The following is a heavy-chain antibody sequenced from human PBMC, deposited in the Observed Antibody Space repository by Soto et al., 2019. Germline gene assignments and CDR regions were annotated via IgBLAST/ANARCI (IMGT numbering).Heavy chain of an antibody. CDR2: ISYDGGNK. J-gene: IGHJ4*02. CDR3: XXXXXXXXXXXXXC. V-gene: IGHV3-30*03. CDR1: GFSFSGYG. Sequence: QVQLVESGGGMVQPGRSLRLSCAASGFSFSGYGMHWVRQAPGKGLEWVAVISYDGGNKYYADSVKGRFTISRDNSKNTLFLQMNSLRTEXXAXXXXXXXXXXXXXXXXXCXGQGTLVTVSS.